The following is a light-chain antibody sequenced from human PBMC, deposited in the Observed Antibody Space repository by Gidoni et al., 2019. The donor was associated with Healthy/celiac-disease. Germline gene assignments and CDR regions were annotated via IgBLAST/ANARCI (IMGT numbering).Light chain of an antibody. Sequence: DIQMTQSPSSLSASVGDRVTITSRASQGMSNYLAWYQQRPGKVPKLLIYAASTLQSGVPSRFSGSGAGTDFTLTISSLQPGDVATYYCQKYNSAPYTFGHGTKLEIK. J-gene: IGKJ2*01. V-gene: IGKV1-27*01. CDR3: QKYNSAPYT. CDR1: QGMSNY. CDR2: AAS.